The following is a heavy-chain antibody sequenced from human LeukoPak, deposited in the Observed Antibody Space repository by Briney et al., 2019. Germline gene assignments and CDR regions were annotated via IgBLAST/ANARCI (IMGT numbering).Heavy chain of an antibody. CDR3: ARDCSGGSCYDY. D-gene: IGHD2-15*01. CDR2: IYHSGST. V-gene: IGHV4-30-2*01. J-gene: IGHJ4*02. Sequence: PSETLSLTCAVSGGSISSGGYSWSWIRQPPGKGLEWIGYIYHSGSTYYNPSLKSRVTTSVDRSKSQFSLKLSSVTAADTAVYYCARDCSGGSCYDYWGQGTLVTVSS. CDR1: GGSISSGGYS.